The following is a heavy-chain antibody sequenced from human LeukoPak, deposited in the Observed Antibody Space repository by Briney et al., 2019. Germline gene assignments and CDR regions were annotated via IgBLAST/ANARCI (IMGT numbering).Heavy chain of an antibody. Sequence: SETLSLTCTVSGGSISSGSYYWNWIRQSAGKGLEWIGHVYTSGSTNYNPSLKSRVTISVDTSKNQFSLKLSSVTAADTAVYYCARGGGDSGYDLDYWGQGTLVTVSS. CDR1: GGSISSGSYY. V-gene: IGHV4-61*09. CDR3: ARGGGDSGYDLDY. D-gene: IGHD5-12*01. J-gene: IGHJ4*02. CDR2: VYTSGST.